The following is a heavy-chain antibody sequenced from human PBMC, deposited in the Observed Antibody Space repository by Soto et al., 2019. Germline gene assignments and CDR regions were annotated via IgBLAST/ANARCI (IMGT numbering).Heavy chain of an antibody. Sequence: GSLRLSCAASGFTFSSYAMHWVRQAPGKGLEWVAVISYDGSNKYYADSVKGRFTISRDNSKNTLYLQMNSLRAEDTAVYYCARTGFDFWSGYYTDSIFDYWGQGTLVTVSS. J-gene: IGHJ4*02. D-gene: IGHD3-3*01. CDR2: ISYDGSNK. CDR3: ARTGFDFWSGYYTDSIFDY. CDR1: GFTFSSYA. V-gene: IGHV3-30-3*01.